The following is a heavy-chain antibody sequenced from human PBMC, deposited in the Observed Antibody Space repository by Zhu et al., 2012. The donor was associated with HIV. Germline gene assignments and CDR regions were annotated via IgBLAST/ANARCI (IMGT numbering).Heavy chain of an antibody. CDR2: INHSGNT. V-gene: IGHV4-34*01. Sequence: QVQLQQWGAGLLKPSETLSLTCAVYGASFSSYYWTWLRQSPGKRLERIGDINHSGNTNYNSSFKSRVTISIDNSKNQFSLSLKSVTADDSAVYFCAGQIAVADARPGYFDRWGQGTLVTVSS. D-gene: IGHD2-21*01. J-gene: IGHJ1*01. CDR1: GASFSSYY. CDR3: AGQIAVADARPGYFDR.